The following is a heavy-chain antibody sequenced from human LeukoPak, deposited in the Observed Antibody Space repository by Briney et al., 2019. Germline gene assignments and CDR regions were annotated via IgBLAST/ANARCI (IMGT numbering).Heavy chain of an antibody. CDR1: GGSISSYY. V-gene: IGHV4-4*07. J-gene: IGHJ4*02. D-gene: IGHD3-9*01. Sequence: SETLSLACTVSGGSISSYYWSWIRQPAGKGLEWIGRIYTSGSTNYNPSLKSRVTMSVDTSKNQFSLKLSSVTAADTAVYYCARDAWLRPYQYYFDYWGQGTLVTVSS. CDR2: IYTSGST. CDR3: ARDAWLRPYQYYFDY.